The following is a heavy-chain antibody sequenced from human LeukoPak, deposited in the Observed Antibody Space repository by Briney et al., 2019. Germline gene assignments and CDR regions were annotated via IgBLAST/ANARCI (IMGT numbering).Heavy chain of an antibody. CDR2: IYHSGST. J-gene: IGHJ5*02. CDR1: VDSISSSNW. D-gene: IGHD3-3*01. CDR3: ARGATIFGVVKWFDP. V-gene: IGHV4-4*02. Sequence: PSETLSLTCAVSVDSISSSNWWSWVSQPPGKVLERSGEIYHSGSTNYTPSLKSRVTISVDKSKNQFSLKLSSVTAADTAVYYCARGATIFGVVKWFDPWGQGTLVTVSS.